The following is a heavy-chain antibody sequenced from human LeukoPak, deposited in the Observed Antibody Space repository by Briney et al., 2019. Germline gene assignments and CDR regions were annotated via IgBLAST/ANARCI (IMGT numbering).Heavy chain of an antibody. J-gene: IGHJ4*02. V-gene: IGHV4-61*02. CDR2: IYTSGST. D-gene: IGHD3-10*01. Sequence: PSETLSLTCTVSGGSISSGSYYWSWIRQPAGKGLEWIGRIYTSGSTNYNPSLKSRVTTSVDTSKNQFSLKLSSVTAADTAVYYCARGAPGFDYWGQGTLVTVSS. CDR1: GGSISSGSYY. CDR3: ARGAPGFDY.